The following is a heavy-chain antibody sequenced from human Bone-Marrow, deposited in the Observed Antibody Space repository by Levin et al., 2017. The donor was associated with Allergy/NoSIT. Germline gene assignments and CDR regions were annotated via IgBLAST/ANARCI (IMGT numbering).Heavy chain of an antibody. CDR3: AKGPDSYNYYGMEV. V-gene: IGHV3-30*18. D-gene: IGHD3-22*01. Sequence: AGGSLRLSCVGSGFSFTSYGMYWVRQAPGKGLEWVATISYVGYDKWYSDSVKGRFTVSRDNSNNTLYLQMNSLRPEDTAVYFCAKGPDSYNYYGMEVWGQGSTVIVSS. CDR2: ISYVGYDK. CDR1: GFSFTSYG. J-gene: IGHJ6*02.